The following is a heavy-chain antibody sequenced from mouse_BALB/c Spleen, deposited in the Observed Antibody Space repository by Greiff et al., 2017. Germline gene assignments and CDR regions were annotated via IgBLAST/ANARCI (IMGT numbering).Heavy chain of an antibody. CDR2: IWAGGST. CDR1: GFSLTSYG. J-gene: IGHJ3*01. Sequence: VKLQESGPGLVAPSQSLSITCTVSGFSLTSYGVHWVRQPPGKGLEWLGVIWAGGSTNYNSALMSRLSISKDNSKSQVFLKMNSLQTDDTAMYYCARGDYGSSSWFAYWGQGTLVTVSA. CDR3: ARGDYGSSSWFAY. D-gene: IGHD1-1*01. V-gene: IGHV2-9*02.